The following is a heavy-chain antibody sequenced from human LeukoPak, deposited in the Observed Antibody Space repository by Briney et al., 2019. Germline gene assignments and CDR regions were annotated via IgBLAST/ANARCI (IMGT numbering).Heavy chain of an antibody. D-gene: IGHD6-19*01. CDR3: ARVGRSGWTVDY. Sequence: GGSLRLSCAASGFDFSTYSIDWVRQAPGKGLEWVSYISSSGSNIYHADSVKGRFTISRDNAKNSLHLQMNSLRAEDTAVYYCARVGRSGWTVDYGGQGTLVTVSS. CDR1: GFDFSTYS. J-gene: IGHJ4*02. V-gene: IGHV3-48*04. CDR2: ISSSGSNI.